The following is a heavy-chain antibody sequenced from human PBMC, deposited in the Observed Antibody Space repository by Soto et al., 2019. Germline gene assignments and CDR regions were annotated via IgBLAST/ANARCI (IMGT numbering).Heavy chain of an antibody. CDR3: ARERELGTGAFDI. J-gene: IGHJ3*02. D-gene: IGHD7-27*01. CDR2: IKQDGSEK. CDR1: GFTFSSYW. V-gene: IGHV3-7*01. Sequence: GGSLRLSCAASGFTFSSYWMSWVRQAPGKGLEWVANIKQDGSEKYYVDSVKGRFTISRDNAKNSLYLQMNSLRAEDTAVYYCARERELGTGAFDIWGQGTMVTVSS.